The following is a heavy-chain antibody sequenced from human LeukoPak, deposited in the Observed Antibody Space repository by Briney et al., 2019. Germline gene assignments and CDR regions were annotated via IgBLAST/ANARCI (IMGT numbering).Heavy chain of an antibody. D-gene: IGHD3-22*01. CDR3: ARQRYYYDSSGPYFDY. CDR1: GFTISSNY. CDR2: IYSGGYT. J-gene: IGHJ4*02. Sequence: GGSLRLSCAASGFTISSNYMSWVRQGPGKGLEWVSLIYSGGYTYYADSVKGRFTISRDNSKNTLYLQMNSLRGEDTAVYYCARQRYYYDSSGPYFDYWGQGTLVTVSS. V-gene: IGHV3-53*01.